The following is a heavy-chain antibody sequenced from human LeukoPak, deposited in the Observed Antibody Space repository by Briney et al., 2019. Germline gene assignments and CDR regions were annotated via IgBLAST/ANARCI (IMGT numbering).Heavy chain of an antibody. CDR3: AKDLGDYYDSSGSPFDY. CDR2: ISGSGGST. CDR1: GFTFSSYA. D-gene: IGHD3-22*01. V-gene: IGHV3-23*01. Sequence: PGGSLRLSCAASGFTFSSYAMSWVRQAPGKGLEWVSAISGSGGSTYYADSVKGRFTISRDNSKNTLYLQMNSLRAEDTAVYYCAKDLGDYYDSSGSPFDYWGQGTLVTVSS. J-gene: IGHJ4*02.